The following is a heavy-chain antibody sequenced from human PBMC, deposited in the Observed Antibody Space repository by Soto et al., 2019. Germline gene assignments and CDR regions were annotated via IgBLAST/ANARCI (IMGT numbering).Heavy chain of an antibody. CDR1: GGSLSAYY. Sequence: ETLSLTCAVYGGSLSAYYWSWIRQPPGKGLEWIGEINPSGTTNYNPSLKSRVTISVDTSKNQFSLKLSSVTAADTAVYHCALAPAAHILHWGQGTLVTVSS. V-gene: IGHV4-34*01. CDR2: INPSGTT. CDR3: ALAPAAHILH. J-gene: IGHJ1*01. D-gene: IGHD2-2*01.